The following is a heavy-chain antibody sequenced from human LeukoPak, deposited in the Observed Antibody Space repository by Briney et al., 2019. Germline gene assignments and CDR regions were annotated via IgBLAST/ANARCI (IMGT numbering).Heavy chain of an antibody. V-gene: IGHV4-39*01. J-gene: IGHJ4*02. Sequence: SETLSLTCSVFGGSIISSSYYWGWIRQPPGKGLEWIGSIYYSGSSYYNPSLKSRVTISVDTSKNQFSLKLTSVTAADTAVYYCARRDCTSTTCYAGSSYFDYWGQGTLVSVSS. CDR3: ARRDCTSTTCYAGSSYFDY. CDR2: IYYSGSS. CDR1: GGSIISSSYY. D-gene: IGHD2-2*01.